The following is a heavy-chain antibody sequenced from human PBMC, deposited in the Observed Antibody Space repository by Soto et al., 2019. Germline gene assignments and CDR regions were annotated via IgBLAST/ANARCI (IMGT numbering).Heavy chain of an antibody. CDR3: AKDHDCSSIYGMDG. CDR2: ITWNSGTI. CDR1: GFTFGDYA. Sequence: EVQLVESGGGLVQPGRSLRLSCAASGFTFGDYAMHWVRQTPWKGLEWVSGITWNSGTIGYADSVKGRFTISRDNGKTSLYLQMKSLRSEDTALYYCAKDHDCSSIYGMDGCGQGTTVTVSS. J-gene: IGHJ6*02. V-gene: IGHV3-9*01. D-gene: IGHD2-21*01.